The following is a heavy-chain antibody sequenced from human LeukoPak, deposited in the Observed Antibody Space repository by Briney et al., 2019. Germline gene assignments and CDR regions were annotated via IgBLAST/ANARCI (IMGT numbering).Heavy chain of an antibody. CDR1: GYTXTTYY. J-gene: IGHJ4*02. CDR2: INPSDGST. CDR3: ARGQGSGFCSGGSCYPPYYFDY. Sequence: GASVMVSCKASGYTXTTYYMHWVRQAPGQGLEWMVRINPSDGSTMDAQKFQGRVTMTRDTSTSTVYMELSSLRFEDTAVYYCARGQGSGFCSGGSCYPPYYFDYWGQGTLVTVSS. D-gene: IGHD2-15*01. V-gene: IGHV1-46*01.